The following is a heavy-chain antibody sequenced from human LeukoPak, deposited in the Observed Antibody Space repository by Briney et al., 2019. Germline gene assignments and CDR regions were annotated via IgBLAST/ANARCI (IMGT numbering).Heavy chain of an antibody. D-gene: IGHD3-22*01. J-gene: IGHJ4*02. V-gene: IGHV4-30-2*01. CDR3: ASSADSSGYYANFDY. CDR1: GGSISSGGYS. Sequence: SETLSLTCAVSGGSISSGGYSWSWIRQPPGKGLEWIGYIYHSGSTYYNPSLKSRVTISVDRSKNQFSLKLSSVTAADTAVYYCASSADSSGYYANFDYWGQGTLVIVSS. CDR2: IYHSGST.